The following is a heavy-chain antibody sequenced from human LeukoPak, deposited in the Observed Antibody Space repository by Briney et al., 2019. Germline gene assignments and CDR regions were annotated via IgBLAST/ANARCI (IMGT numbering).Heavy chain of an antibody. D-gene: IGHD3-10*02. CDR3: AREISRMFGY. V-gene: IGHV4-39*07. CDR1: SSYY. Sequence: SSYYXGWVRQPPGKRLEWIGSIYYSGSTYYNPSLKSRVTISVDTSKNQFSLKLSSVTAADTAVYYCAREISRMFGYWGQGTLVTVSS. J-gene: IGHJ4*02. CDR2: IYYSGST.